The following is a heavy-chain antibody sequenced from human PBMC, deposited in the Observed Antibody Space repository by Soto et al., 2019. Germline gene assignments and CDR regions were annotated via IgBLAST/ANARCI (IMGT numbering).Heavy chain of an antibody. Sequence: EVQLVESGGGLVQPGVSLRLSCAASGFTFTDYWVHLVRQPPGKGLVWVSRIKADESTTSYADSVEGRFTISRDNARNSVYLQINSLRAEDTAVYSCARGLRGAYCMDVCGQVTTVTAAS. V-gene: IGHV3-74*01. J-gene: IGHJ6*02. CDR1: GFTFTDYW. CDR2: IKADESTT. D-gene: IGHD2-21*02. CDR3: ARGLRGAYCMDV.